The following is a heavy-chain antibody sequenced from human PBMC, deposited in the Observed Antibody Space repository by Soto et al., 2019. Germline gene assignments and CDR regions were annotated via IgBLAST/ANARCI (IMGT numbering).Heavy chain of an antibody. V-gene: IGHV1-24*01. CDR3: TTYHGDYNFDH. D-gene: IGHD4-17*01. CDR2: FDPDEAET. Sequence: QVQLVQSGAEVKKPGASVKVSCKVSGYTLNEVAMDWVRQAPGKGLEWLGGFDPDEAETIYAQNFQGRVTMTEDTSTANVYMQLGRLRSEDTALYFCTTYHGDYNFDHWGQGTLVTVSS. J-gene: IGHJ5*02. CDR1: GYTLNEVA.